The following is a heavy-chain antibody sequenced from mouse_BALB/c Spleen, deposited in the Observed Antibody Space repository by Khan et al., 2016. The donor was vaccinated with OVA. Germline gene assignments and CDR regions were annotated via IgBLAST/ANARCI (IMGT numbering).Heavy chain of an antibody. Sequence: EVELMESGPSLVKPSQTLSLTCSVTGDSITSGYWNWIRKFPGNKLEYMGYIIYTGYTYYNPSLKSRISITRHTSKNQYYLQLNSVTDEDTATYYCARSTYRYAFVYWGQGTLVTVSA. D-gene: IGHD2-14*01. CDR3: ARSTYRYAFVY. CDR2: IIYTGYT. CDR1: GDSITSGY. J-gene: IGHJ3*01. V-gene: IGHV3-8*02.